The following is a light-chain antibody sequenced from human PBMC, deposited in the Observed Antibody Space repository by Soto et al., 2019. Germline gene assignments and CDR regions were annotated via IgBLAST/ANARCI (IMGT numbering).Light chain of an antibody. V-gene: IGKV1-17*01. Sequence: DIQMTQSPSSLSASVGDRVTITCRASQGIRDALGWYQQKPGKAPKRLIYAASRLQSGVPARFSGSGSGTEFTLTISRLQPEDFATYYCLQHNSYPQTFGPGTKVEIK. CDR3: LQHNSYPQT. CDR1: QGIRDA. CDR2: AAS. J-gene: IGKJ1*01.